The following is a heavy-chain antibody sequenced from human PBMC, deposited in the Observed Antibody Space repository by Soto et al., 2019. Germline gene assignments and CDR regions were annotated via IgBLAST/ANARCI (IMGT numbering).Heavy chain of an antibody. CDR1: GFSFSGSS. V-gene: IGHV3-23*01. CDR2: ISGGGQTT. CDR3: AKDQRKPAIFGVVTLS. J-gene: IGHJ5*02. D-gene: IGHD3-3*01. Sequence: PGGSLSLSCAGSGFSFSGSSMSWVRQIPGKGLEWVSAISGGGQTTYYADSVKGRSTVSRNNSNNTPYLKMTSLSAEDTAVYYCAKDQRKPAIFGVVTLSWGQGTLVTVSS.